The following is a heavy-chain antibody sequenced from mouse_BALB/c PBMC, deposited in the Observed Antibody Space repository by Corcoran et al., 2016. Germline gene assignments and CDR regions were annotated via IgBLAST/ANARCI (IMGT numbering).Heavy chain of an antibody. V-gene: IGHV1-26*01. CDR3: ARGRRYFDY. CDR1: GYSFTGYY. J-gene: IGHJ2*01. CDR2: INPYNGAT. Sequence: EVQLQQSGPELVKPGASVQISCKASGYSFTGYYMHWVKQSHVKSLEWMGRINPYNGATSYNQNFKDKASLTVDKSSSTAYMELHSLTSEDSAVYYCARGRRYFDYWGQGTTLTVSS.